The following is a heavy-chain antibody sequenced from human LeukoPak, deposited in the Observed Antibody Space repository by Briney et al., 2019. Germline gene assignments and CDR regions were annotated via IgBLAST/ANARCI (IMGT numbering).Heavy chain of an antibody. V-gene: IGHV1-8*01. CDR2: MNPNSGNI. Sequence: ASVKVSCKASGYTFTSYDINWVRQATGQGLEWMGWMNPNSGNIGYAQKFQGRVTMTRNTSISTAYMELSSLRSEDTAVYYCARGATYYYGSGDWRDWGQGTLVTVSS. J-gene: IGHJ4*02. D-gene: IGHD3-10*01. CDR1: GYTFTSYD. CDR3: ARGATYYYGSGDWRD.